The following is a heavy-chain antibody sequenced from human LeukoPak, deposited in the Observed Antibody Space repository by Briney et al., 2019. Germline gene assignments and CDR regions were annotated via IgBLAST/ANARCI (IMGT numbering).Heavy chain of an antibody. J-gene: IGHJ5*02. Sequence: GASVKVSCKASGYTFTSYGISWVRQAPGQGLEWMGWISAYNGNTNYAQKLQGRVTMTTDTSTSTAYMELRSLRSDDTAVYYCARVEAGGDFDNWFDPWGQGTLVTVSS. CDR3: ARVEAGGDFDNWFDP. V-gene: IGHV1-18*01. CDR2: ISAYNGNT. D-gene: IGHD2-21*02. CDR1: GYTFTSYG.